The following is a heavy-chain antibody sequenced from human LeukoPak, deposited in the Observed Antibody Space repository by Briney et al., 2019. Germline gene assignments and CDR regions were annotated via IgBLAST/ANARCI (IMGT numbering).Heavy chain of an antibody. V-gene: IGHV2-5*02. J-gene: IGHJ3*02. D-gene: IGHD5-18*01. CDR1: GVYRGSSGVG. Sequence: ESGPTLVNPTPTPRLTFTRSGVYRGSSGVGVGWIREPPGNALEWLTLYYLDDDSRYSPSLKSRLTIAKDTSKNQVVLTLTNMDSVDTATYYCAHSQVFSYGSFHDAYDIWGLGMLVTVSS. CDR3: AHSQVFSYGSFHDAYDI. CDR2: YYLDDDS.